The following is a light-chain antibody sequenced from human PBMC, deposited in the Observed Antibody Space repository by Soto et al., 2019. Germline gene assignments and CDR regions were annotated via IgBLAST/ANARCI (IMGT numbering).Light chain of an antibody. Sequence: DIQMTHSPSTLSASVLYIVTITFRASQSISSWLALYQQKPGKAPKLLIYDVSTLQSGFPTRFSGSASGTEFTLTISSLQPDDFATYYCQQYNSYSKKFGQGTKVDIK. CDR2: DVS. J-gene: IGKJ1*01. CDR3: QQYNSYSKK. CDR1: QSISSW. V-gene: IGKV1-5*01.